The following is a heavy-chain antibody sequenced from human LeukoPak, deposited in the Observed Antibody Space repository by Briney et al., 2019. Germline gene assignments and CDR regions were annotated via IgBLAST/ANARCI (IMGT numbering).Heavy chain of an antibody. CDR1: GGSISSYY. Sequence: SETLSLTCTVSGGSISSYYWSWIRQPPGKGLEWIGYIYYSGSTNYNPSLKSRVTISVDTSKNQFSLKLSSVTAADTAVYYCAREQVVVAAAGNWFDPWGQGTLVTVSS. V-gene: IGHV4-59*01. CDR2: IYYSGST. J-gene: IGHJ5*02. CDR3: AREQVVVAAAGNWFDP. D-gene: IGHD2-15*01.